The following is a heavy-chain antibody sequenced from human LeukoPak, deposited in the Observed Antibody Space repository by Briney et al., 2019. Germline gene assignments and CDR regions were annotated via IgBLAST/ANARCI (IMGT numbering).Heavy chain of an antibody. CDR1: GGSISSHY. Sequence: PSETLSLTCTVSGGSISSHYWSWIRQPPGKGLEWIGCIYNSGSTRYNPSLKSRVTISEDTSQNQFSLRLNSVTAADTGVYFCARASAGAIFYYGMDVWGQGTTVTVSS. D-gene: IGHD3-3*01. CDR3: ARASAGAIFYYGMDV. CDR2: IYNSGST. J-gene: IGHJ6*02. V-gene: IGHV4-59*11.